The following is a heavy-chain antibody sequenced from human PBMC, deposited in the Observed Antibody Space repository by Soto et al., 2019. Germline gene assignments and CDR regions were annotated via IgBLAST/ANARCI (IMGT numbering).Heavy chain of an antibody. V-gene: IGHV3-33*01. CDR2: IWYDGNNK. J-gene: IGHJ4*02. D-gene: IGHD3-22*01. CDR1: GFTFSSYG. Sequence: GGSLRLSCAASGFTFSSYGMHWVRQAPGKGLEWVAVIWYDGNNKYYADSVKGRFTISRDNSKNTLSLQMHSLRAEDTAVYYCASGTYYFGSNGFVPWYFEFWGRRTPVIVSS. CDR3: ASGTYYFGSNGFVPWYFEF.